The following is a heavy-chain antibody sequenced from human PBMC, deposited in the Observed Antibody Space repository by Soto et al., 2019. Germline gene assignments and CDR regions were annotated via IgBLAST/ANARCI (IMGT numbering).Heavy chain of an antibody. D-gene: IGHD3-10*01. Sequence: PSETLSLTCAVYGGSFSGYYWSWIRQPPGKGLEWIGEINHSGSTNYNPSLKSRVTISVDASKNQFSLKLSSVTAADTAVYYCARVPQGRGLDYWVQGTLVTVTS. J-gene: IGHJ4*02. V-gene: IGHV4-34*01. CDR1: GGSFSGYY. CDR2: INHSGST. CDR3: ARVPQGRGLDY.